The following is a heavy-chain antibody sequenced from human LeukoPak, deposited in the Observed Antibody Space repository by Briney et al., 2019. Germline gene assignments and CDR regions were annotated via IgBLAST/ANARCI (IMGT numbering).Heavy chain of an antibody. CDR3: AADPHYYDXSGYYXXNXFDI. J-gene: IGHJ3*02. CDR1: GGSISSGGYS. CDR2: IYHSGST. D-gene: IGHD3-22*01. V-gene: IGHV4-30-2*01. Sequence: SDTLSLTCAVSGGSISSGGYSWRWIRQPPGKGLEWIGYIYHSGSTYYNPSLKSRVTISVDRSKNQFSLKLSSVTAADTAVYYCAADPHYYDXSGYYXXNXFDIWGQGTIVTVS.